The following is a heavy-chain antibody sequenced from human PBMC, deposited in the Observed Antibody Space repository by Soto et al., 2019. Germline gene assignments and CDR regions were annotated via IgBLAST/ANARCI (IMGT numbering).Heavy chain of an antibody. CDR2: IKKDGSEK. CDR1: GFTFSNYW. Sequence: EVQLVESGGGLVQPGGSLRLSCAVSGFTFSNYWMSWVRQAPGKGLEWVANIKKDGSEKYYVDSVKGRFIISRDNGKKSLYLQMSRLRAVDTAVYYCAAILGMDVWGQGTTVTVSS. CDR3: AAILGMDV. V-gene: IGHV3-7*05. D-gene: IGHD3-3*02. J-gene: IGHJ6*02.